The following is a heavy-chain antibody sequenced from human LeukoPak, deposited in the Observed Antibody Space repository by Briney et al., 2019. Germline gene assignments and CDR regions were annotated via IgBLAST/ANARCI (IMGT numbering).Heavy chain of an antibody. CDR3: ARDPSGGSGSIP. V-gene: IGHV3-7*04. J-gene: IGHJ5*02. Sequence: GGSLRLSCAASGFSFSTYWMSWVRQAPGKGLEGVANINQDGGEKYYVASVKGRFAISRDNAKNSLSLQMNSLRVEDTAVYYCARDPSGGSGSIPWGQGTLVTVSS. CDR2: INQDGGEK. D-gene: IGHD1-26*01. CDR1: GFSFSTYW.